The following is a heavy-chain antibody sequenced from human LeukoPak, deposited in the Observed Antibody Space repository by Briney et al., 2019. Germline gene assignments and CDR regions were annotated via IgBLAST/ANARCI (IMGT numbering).Heavy chain of an antibody. Sequence: PGGSLRLSCAASGFTFSDYWIHWVRQAPGKGLVWVSHINNDGTTATYADSVKGRLTISRDNAKNTVYLQMNSLRAEDTAVYFCARGGVGCFDYWGQGALVTVSS. CDR1: GFTFSDYW. D-gene: IGHD6-19*01. CDR2: INNDGTTA. J-gene: IGHJ4*02. V-gene: IGHV3-74*01. CDR3: ARGGVGCFDY.